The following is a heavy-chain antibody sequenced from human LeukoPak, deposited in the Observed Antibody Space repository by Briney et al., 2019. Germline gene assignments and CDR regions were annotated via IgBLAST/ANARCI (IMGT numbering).Heavy chain of an antibody. J-gene: IGHJ6*03. D-gene: IGHD3-10*01. Sequence: ASVKVSCKASGYTFSGYYIHWVRQGPGQGLEWMGWINPNSGVTDYAQKFQGRVTMTRDTSISTAYMELSRLSSDDTAVYYCARTTMVRGTYYMDVWGKGTTVTISS. CDR2: INPNSGVT. V-gene: IGHV1-2*02. CDR3: ARTTMVRGTYYMDV. CDR1: GYTFSGYY.